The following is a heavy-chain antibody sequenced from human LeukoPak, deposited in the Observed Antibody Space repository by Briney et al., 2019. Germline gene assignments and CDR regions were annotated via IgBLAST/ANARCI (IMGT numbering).Heavy chain of an antibody. CDR2: ISVDGGRT. D-gene: IGHD3-16*01. CDR3: APIGGWGTYPLGH. Sequence: GGSLRLSCATSGFSFSTYTMSWVRQAPGKGLEWISSISVDGGRTPNAHSVQGRFTISRDTSPTTLYLQMNSLRVDAMAVYYCAPIGGWGTYPLGHCGERPPVTVSS. V-gene: IGHV3-23*01. CDR1: GFSFSTYT. J-gene: IGHJ4*02.